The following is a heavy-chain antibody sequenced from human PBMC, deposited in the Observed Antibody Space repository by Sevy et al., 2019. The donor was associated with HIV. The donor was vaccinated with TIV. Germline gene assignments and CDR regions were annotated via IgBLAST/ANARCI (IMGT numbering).Heavy chain of an antibody. CDR3: TRGKDWCGDCLRYFDY. CDR1: GFIFSNYW. CDR2: IKQDGSEK. Sequence: GGSLRLSCAASGFIFSNYWMSWVRQAPGKGLEWVASIKQDGSEKYYVDSLKGRFIISRDNAKNSLYLQMNSLRAEDMAVYYCTRGKDWCGDCLRYFDYWGQGSLVTVSS. J-gene: IGHJ4*02. V-gene: IGHV3-7*03. D-gene: IGHD2-21*02.